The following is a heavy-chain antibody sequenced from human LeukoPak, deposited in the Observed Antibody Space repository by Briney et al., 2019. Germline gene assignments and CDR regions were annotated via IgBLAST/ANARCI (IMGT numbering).Heavy chain of an antibody. CDR1: GFTFSSYA. D-gene: IGHD4-17*01. Sequence: GTSLRLSCAASGFTFSSYAIHWVRQAAGKGLEWVAVISFDGTHDFYADSVKGRFTTSRANPKNTLYLQMNSLRADDTAVYYSARARATVTRISSFDIWGQGTMVTVSS. CDR3: ARARATVTRISSFDI. CDR2: ISFDGTHD. V-gene: IGHV3-30*04. J-gene: IGHJ3*02.